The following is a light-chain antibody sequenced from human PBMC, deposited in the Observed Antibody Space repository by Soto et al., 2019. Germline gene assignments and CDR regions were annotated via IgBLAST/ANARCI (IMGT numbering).Light chain of an antibody. CDR3: QQYNNWPWT. Sequence: IVLTQSPGTPSLSPGERATLSCRASQSISGTLAWYQQKPGQAPRLLIYGASTRATSFPARFSGSGSGTDFTLTISSLQSEDFAVYYCQQYNNWPWTFGQGTKVDIK. CDR1: QSISGT. J-gene: IGKJ1*01. V-gene: IGKV3-15*01. CDR2: GAS.